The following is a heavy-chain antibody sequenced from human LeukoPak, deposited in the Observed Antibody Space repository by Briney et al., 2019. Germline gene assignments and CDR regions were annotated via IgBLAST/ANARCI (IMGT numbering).Heavy chain of an antibody. Sequence: ASVKVSCKASGYTFTSYGISWVRQAPGQGLEWMGWISAYNGNTNYAQKLQGRVTMTTDTSTSTVYMELSSLRSEDTAVYYCARDLGYSSSPFDYWGQGTLVTVSS. CDR1: GYTFTSYG. CDR3: ARDLGYSSSPFDY. D-gene: IGHD6-6*01. V-gene: IGHV1-18*01. CDR2: ISAYNGNT. J-gene: IGHJ4*02.